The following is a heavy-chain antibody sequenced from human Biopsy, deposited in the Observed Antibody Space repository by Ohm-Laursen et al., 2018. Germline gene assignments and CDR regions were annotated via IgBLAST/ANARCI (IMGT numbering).Heavy chain of an antibody. CDR1: GGSIRSDY. CDR3: ARATNSTGWPYYYFYGMDV. CDR2: IYYSGST. Sequence: SDTLSLTCTVSGGSIRSDYWSWIRQTPGKGLEWIGYIYYSGSTNYNPSLKSRVTISVDTSNNQFSLRLNSVTAADTAVYYCARATNSTGWPYYYFYGMDVWGQGTTVTVSS. J-gene: IGHJ6*02. V-gene: IGHV4-59*07. D-gene: IGHD2/OR15-2a*01.